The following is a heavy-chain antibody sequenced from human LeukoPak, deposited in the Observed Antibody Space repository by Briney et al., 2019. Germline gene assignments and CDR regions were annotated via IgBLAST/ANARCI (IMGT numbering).Heavy chain of an antibody. CDR1: GCSISSSRYY. V-gene: IGHV4-39*02. CDR3: PTGVYDPVWGSWSWFDP. CDR2: IYFSGPS. D-gene: IGHD3-16*01. Sequence: PSETLSLTRTVPGCSISSSRYYWGWICHPPGSGLHLTRRIYFSGPSYSNPSLNRLFIISLYTSKNHFSLKLIPVPAAVAEGYYCPTGVYDPVWGSWSWFDPWGQGTLVTVSS. J-gene: IGHJ5*02.